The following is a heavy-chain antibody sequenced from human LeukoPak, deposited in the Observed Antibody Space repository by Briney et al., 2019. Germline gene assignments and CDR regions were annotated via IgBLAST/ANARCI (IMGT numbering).Heavy chain of an antibody. D-gene: IGHD6-13*01. CDR1: GGSFNGYY. CDR3: ARGRNSSSWFGP. CDR2: INHSGST. V-gene: IGHV4-34*01. Sequence: SETLSLTCAVYGGSFNGYYWSWIRQPPGKGLEWIGEINHSGSTNYNPSLKSRVTISVDTSKNQFSLKLSSVTAADTAVYYCARGRNSSSWFGPWGQGTLVTVSS. J-gene: IGHJ5*02.